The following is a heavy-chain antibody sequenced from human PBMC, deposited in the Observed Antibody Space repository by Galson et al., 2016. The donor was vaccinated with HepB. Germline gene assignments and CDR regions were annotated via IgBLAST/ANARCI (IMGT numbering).Heavy chain of an antibody. Sequence: SVKVSCKASGGNFGSFVISWVRQAPGQGLEWMGAIIPIFDRANYAQKFQARSIITADKSTSTAYMELSNLGSEDTAVYYCARGRRAGITALMLDYWGQGSLVTVSS. CDR3: ARGRRAGITALMLDY. V-gene: IGHV1-69*06. CDR2: IIPIFDRA. J-gene: IGHJ4*02. D-gene: IGHD1-7*01. CDR1: GGNFGSFV.